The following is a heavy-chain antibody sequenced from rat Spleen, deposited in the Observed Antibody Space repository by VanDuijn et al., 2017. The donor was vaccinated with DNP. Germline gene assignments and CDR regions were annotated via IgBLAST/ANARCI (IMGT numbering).Heavy chain of an antibody. V-gene: IGHV5-7*01. CDR2: IRYYGSIT. CDR3: DRPDD. J-gene: IGHJ2*01. Sequence: EVQVVEAGGGLVQPGRSLRLCCSAPGFTVSVYNMAWIRQSQMMGLDGVATIRYYGSITHYRDSVKGRFTISRDNAKNTLYLQMDSLKYEDTATYYCDRPDDWGQGVMVTVSS. D-gene: IGHD1-5*01. CDR1: GFTVSVYN.